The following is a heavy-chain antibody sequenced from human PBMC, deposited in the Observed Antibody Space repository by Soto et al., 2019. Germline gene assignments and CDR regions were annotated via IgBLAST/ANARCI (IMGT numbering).Heavy chain of an antibody. CDR3: AKVEYCTNGVCFYYYYYGMDV. Sequence: PGGSLRLSCAASGFTFSSYAMSWVRQAPGKGLEWVSAISGSGGSTYYADSVKGRFTIPRDNSKNTLYLQMNSLRAEDTAVYYCAKVEYCTNGVCFYYYYYGMDVWGQGTTVTVSS. J-gene: IGHJ6*02. V-gene: IGHV3-23*01. CDR1: GFTFSSYA. D-gene: IGHD2-8*01. CDR2: ISGSGGST.